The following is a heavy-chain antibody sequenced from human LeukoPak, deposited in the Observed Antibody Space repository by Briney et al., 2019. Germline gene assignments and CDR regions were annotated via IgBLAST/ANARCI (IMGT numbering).Heavy chain of an antibody. Sequence: ASVKVSCKASGYTFTSYAMNWVRQAPGQGLECMGWINTNTGNPTYAQGFTGRFVFSLDTSVSTAYLQISSLKAEDTAVYYCARGQSPIYYDFWTSWGQGTLVTVSS. J-gene: IGHJ4*02. CDR2: INTNTGNP. CDR1: GYTFTSYA. D-gene: IGHD3-3*01. V-gene: IGHV7-4-1*02. CDR3: ARGQSPIYYDFWTS.